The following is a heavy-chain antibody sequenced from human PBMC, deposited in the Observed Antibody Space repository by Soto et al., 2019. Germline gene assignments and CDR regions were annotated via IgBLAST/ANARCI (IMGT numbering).Heavy chain of an antibody. D-gene: IGHD3-16*01. Sequence: QVQLVESGGGVVQPGRSLRLSCAASGFTFSSYAMHWVRQAPGKGLEWVAVISYDGSNKYYADSVKGRFTISRDNSNNTLDLQMNGLGAEDTGVYYCAGADWGVDCWGQGTLVTVSS. V-gene: IGHV3-30-3*01. J-gene: IGHJ4*02. CDR2: ISYDGSNK. CDR3: AGADWGVDC. CDR1: GFTFSSYA.